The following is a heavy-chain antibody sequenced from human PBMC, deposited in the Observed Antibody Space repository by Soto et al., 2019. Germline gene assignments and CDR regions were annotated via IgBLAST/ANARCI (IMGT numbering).Heavy chain of an antibody. CDR1: GYGMTSDG. Sequence: SVNVAWKASGYGMTSDGGSCLRQATGQGLEWMGWISAYNGNTNYAQKLQGRVTMTTDTSTSTAYMELRSLRSDDTAVYYCARDESIAAHGAFDYWGQGTQVTVSS. CDR2: ISAYNGNT. D-gene: IGHD6-6*01. J-gene: IGHJ4*02. CDR3: ARDESIAAHGAFDY. V-gene: IGHV1-18*01.